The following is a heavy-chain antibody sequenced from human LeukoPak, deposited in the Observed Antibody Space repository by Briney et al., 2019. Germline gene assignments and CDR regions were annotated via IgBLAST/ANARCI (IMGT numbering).Heavy chain of an antibody. CDR2: ISWNSGSI. J-gene: IGHJ2*01. Sequence: GRSLRLSCAASGFTFDDYAMHWVRQAPGKGLEWVSGISWNSGSIGYADSVKGRFTISRDNAKNSLYQQMNSLRAEDTALYYCANSYYGSGTDWYFDLWGRGTLVTVSS. D-gene: IGHD3-10*01. V-gene: IGHV3-9*01. CDR1: GFTFDDYA. CDR3: ANSYYGSGTDWYFDL.